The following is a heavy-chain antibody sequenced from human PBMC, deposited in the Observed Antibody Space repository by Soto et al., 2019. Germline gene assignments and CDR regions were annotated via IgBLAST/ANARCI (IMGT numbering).Heavy chain of an antibody. J-gene: IGHJ4*02. CDR2: ISYDGSNK. CDR1: GFTFSSYA. V-gene: IGHV3-30-3*01. CDR3: AKDENSWYDY. D-gene: IGHD6-13*01. Sequence: GGSLRLSCAASGFTFSSYAIHWVRQAPGKGLEWVAVISYDGSNKYYADSVKGRFTISRDNTQNTLYLQMNSLRAEDTAVYYCAKDENSWYDYWGQGT.